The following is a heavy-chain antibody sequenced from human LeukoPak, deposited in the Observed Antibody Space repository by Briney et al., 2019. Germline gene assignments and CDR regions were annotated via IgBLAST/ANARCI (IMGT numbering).Heavy chain of an antibody. CDR1: GGTFSSYA. CDR3: AKSRTGTTTNYYYYYMDV. J-gene: IGHJ6*03. Sequence: GASVTVSCKASGGTFSSYAISWVRQTPGQGLEWMGGIIPIFGTANYAQKFQGRVTITADESTSTAYMELSSLRSEDTAVYYCAKSRTGTTTNYYYYYMDVWGKGTTVTVSS. D-gene: IGHD1-7*01. CDR2: IIPIFGTA. V-gene: IGHV1-69*13.